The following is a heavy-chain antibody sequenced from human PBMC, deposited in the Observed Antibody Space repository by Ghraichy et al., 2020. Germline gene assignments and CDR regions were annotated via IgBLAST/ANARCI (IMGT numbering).Heavy chain of an antibody. D-gene: IGHD6-19*01. Sequence: NLSLTCSVSGGTISRYYWSWIRQPPGKGLEWIGYVFYTGSTRYNPSLMSRVTMSVDTSKNQFSLKLNSVTAADTAVYYCARDRRYSSGWNVGNGLDVWGQGTKVTV. J-gene: IGHJ6*02. V-gene: IGHV4-59*01. CDR1: GGTISRYY. CDR3: ARDRRYSSGWNVGNGLDV. CDR2: VFYTGST.